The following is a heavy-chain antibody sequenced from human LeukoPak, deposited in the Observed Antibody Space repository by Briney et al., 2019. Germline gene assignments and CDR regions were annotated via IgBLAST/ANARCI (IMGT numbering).Heavy chain of an antibody. J-gene: IGHJ4*02. V-gene: IGHV4-34*01. CDR3: ARQDLLGLYSGYDEHFDY. CDR1: GGSFSGYY. D-gene: IGHD5-12*01. Sequence: SETLSLTCAVYGGSFSGYYWSWIRQPPGKGLEWIGEINHSGSTNYNPSLKSRVTTSVDTSKNQLSLKLSSVTAADTAVYYCARQDLLGLYSGYDEHFDYWGQGTLVTVSS. CDR2: INHSGST.